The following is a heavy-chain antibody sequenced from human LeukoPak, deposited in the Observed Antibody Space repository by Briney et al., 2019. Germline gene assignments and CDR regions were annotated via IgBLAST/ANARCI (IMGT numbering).Heavy chain of an antibody. D-gene: IGHD1-7*01. J-gene: IGHJ6*03. V-gene: IGHV4-30-2*06. CDR1: GGSTGGGDYSISSGGYY. CDR3: ARGGSWNYGYYYYYMDV. Sequence: SETLSLTCSVSGGSTGGGDYSISSGGYYWTWVRQSPGKGLEWIGHIHQRGSTYSNQSLKSRVTISVDRPKNQVSLKLIAMTAADTAVYYCARGGSWNYGYYYYYMDVWGKGTTVTVSS. CDR2: IHQRGST.